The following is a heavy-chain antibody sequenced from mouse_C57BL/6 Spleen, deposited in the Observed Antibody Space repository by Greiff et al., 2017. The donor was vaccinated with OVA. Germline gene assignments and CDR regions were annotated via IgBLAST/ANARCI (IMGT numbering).Heavy chain of an antibody. V-gene: IGHV1-69*01. CDR1: GYTFTSYW. CDR3: ARRTAQAYAMDY. Sequence: VKLQQPGAELVMPGASVKLSCKASGYTFTSYWMHWVKQRPGQGLEWIGEIDPSDSYTNYNQKFKGKSTLTVDKSSSTAYMQLSSLTSEDSAVYYCARRTAQAYAMDYWGQGTSVTVSS. J-gene: IGHJ4*01. D-gene: IGHD3-2*02. CDR2: IDPSDSYT.